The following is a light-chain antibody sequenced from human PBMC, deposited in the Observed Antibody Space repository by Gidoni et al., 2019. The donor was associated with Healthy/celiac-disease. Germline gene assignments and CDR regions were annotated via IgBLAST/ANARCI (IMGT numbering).Light chain of an antibody. CDR1: QAIRHN. CDR2: DVS. Sequence: DIQMTQSPSSLSASVGDRVTITCQATQAIRHNLNWYQYKPGKAPHLLIYDVSKLERGVPSRFSGSGSGTDFTFTISDLQPEDVATYYCQHYDSLPVTFGGGTKVEIE. V-gene: IGKV1-33*01. J-gene: IGKJ4*01. CDR3: QHYDSLPVT.